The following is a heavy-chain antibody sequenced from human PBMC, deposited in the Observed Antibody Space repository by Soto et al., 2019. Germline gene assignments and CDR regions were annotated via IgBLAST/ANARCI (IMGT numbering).Heavy chain of an antibody. V-gene: IGHV3-33*01. Sequence: PGGSLRLSCASSGFTFSSYGMHWVRQAPGKGLEWVAVIWYDGSNKYYADSVKGRFTISRDNSKNTLYLQMNSLRAEDTAVYYCARAPGSCSSTSCSYYHLNTFDYWGQGTLVTVSS. J-gene: IGHJ4*02. CDR3: ARAPGSCSSTSCSYYHLNTFDY. CDR1: GFTFSSYG. D-gene: IGHD2-2*01. CDR2: IWYDGSNK.